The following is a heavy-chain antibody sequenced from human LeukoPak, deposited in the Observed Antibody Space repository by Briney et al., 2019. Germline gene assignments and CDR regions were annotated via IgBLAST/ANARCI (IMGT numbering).Heavy chain of an antibody. CDR1: GLTLSSYS. CDR2: ISSSSSYI. J-gene: IGHJ4*02. V-gene: IGHV3-21*01. Sequence: GGSLRLSCAASGLTLSSYSMNWVRQAPGKGLEWVSSISSSSSYIYYADSVKGRFTISRDNAKNSLYLQMNSLRAEDTAVYYCARAKESVDTAMALDYWGQGTLVTVSS. D-gene: IGHD5-18*01. CDR3: ARAKESVDTAMALDY.